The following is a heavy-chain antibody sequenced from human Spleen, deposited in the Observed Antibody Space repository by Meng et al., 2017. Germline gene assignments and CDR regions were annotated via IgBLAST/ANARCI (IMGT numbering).Heavy chain of an antibody. CDR1: DVSISSNVSY. J-gene: IGHJ4*02. Sequence: QVHLQQSGAGLLKPSETLSHTCAVSDVSISSNVSYWGWIRQPPGKGLQWIGSVYYSGSTYYNPSLKSRVTKSVDTSKNQFSLNLSSVTAADTAVYYCARHYDFWIDYWGQGTLVTVSS. CDR2: VYYSGST. D-gene: IGHD3-3*01. V-gene: IGHV4-39*01. CDR3: ARHYDFWIDY.